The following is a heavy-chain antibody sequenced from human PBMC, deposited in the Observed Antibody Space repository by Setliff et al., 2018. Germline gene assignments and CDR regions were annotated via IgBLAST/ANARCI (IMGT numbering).Heavy chain of an antibody. CDR2: MDPKNGDT. J-gene: IGHJ6*03. D-gene: IGHD2-8*01. V-gene: IGHV1-2*02. CDR3: ARVTPGSSIVLMAMYYYYYYMDV. CDR1: GYDFTDHY. Sequence: ASVKVSCKASGYDFTDHYLHWLRQAPGQGPEWMGWMDPKNGDTTYAQKFQGRVTMTRDTSISPAYMELSSLRSEDTAVYYCARVTPGSSIVLMAMYYYYYYMDVWGKGTTVTVSS.